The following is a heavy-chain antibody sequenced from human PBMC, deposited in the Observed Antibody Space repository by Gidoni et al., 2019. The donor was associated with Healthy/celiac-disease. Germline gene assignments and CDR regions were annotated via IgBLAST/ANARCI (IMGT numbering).Heavy chain of an antibody. CDR3: ARLVLPPLLLNYYGMDV. Sequence: QVQLQQWGAGLLKPSETLSLTCAVYGGSFSGYYWSWIRQPPGKGLEWIGEINHSGSTNYNPSLKSRVTISVDTSKNQFSLKLSSVTAADTAVYYCARLVLPPLLLNYYGMDVWGQGTTVTVSS. D-gene: IGHD6-13*01. CDR2: INHSGST. CDR1: GGSFSGYY. V-gene: IGHV4-34*01. J-gene: IGHJ6*02.